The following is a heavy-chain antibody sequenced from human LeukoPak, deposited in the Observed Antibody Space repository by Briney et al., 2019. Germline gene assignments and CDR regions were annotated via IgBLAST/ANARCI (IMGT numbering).Heavy chain of an antibody. CDR3: AKHRDNGDSSGYHDFDF. D-gene: IGHD3-22*01. CDR2: ISGRAERT. Sequence: PGGSLRLSCAASRFTFSIYAMGWFRQAPGKGLEWVSVISGRAERTYYADSVKGRFTISRDNSMDTLYLQMNSLRAEDTAVYYCAKHRDNGDSSGYHDFDFWGQGTLVTVSS. J-gene: IGHJ4*02. V-gene: IGHV3-23*01. CDR1: RFTFSIYA.